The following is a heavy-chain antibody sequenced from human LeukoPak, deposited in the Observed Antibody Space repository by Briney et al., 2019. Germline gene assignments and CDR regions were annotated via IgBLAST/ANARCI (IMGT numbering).Heavy chain of an antibody. CDR3: ARDLNDPDYSNYVRDAFDI. J-gene: IGHJ3*02. CDR1: GGSISSYY. Sequence: PSETLSLTCTVSGGSISSYYWSWIRQPAGKGLEWIGRIYTSGSTNYNPSLKSRVTMSVDTSKNQFSLKLSSVTAADTAVYYCARDLNDPDYSNYVRDAFDIWGQGTMVTVSP. D-gene: IGHD4-11*01. V-gene: IGHV4-4*07. CDR2: IYTSGST.